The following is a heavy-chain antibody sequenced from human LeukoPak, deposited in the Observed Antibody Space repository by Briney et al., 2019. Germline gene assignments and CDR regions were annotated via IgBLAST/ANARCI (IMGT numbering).Heavy chain of an antibody. CDR3: ARDSMVVVTIHDAFEI. J-gene: IGHJ3*02. CDR1: GYTFNSYG. D-gene: IGHD3-22*01. V-gene: IGHV1-18*01. Sequence: ASVKVSCKASGYTFNSYGISWVRQAPGQGLEWLGWISAHNGKTDFSPRFHGRLILTTDTSTSTSYMELSSLRPDDTAVYFCARDSMVVVTIHDAFEIWGQGTRVTVSS. CDR2: ISAHNGKT.